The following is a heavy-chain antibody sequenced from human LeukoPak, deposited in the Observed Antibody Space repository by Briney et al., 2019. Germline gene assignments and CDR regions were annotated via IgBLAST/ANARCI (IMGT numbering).Heavy chain of an antibody. V-gene: IGHV4-4*07. D-gene: IGHD1-26*01. Sequence: PSETLSLTCTVSGGSISSYYWSWIRQPAGKGLEWIGRIYTSGSTNYNPSLKSRVTMSVDTSKNQFSLKLSSATAADTAVYYCARVRAGATTPDAFDIWGQGTMVTVSS. CDR1: GGSISSYY. J-gene: IGHJ3*02. CDR2: IYTSGST. CDR3: ARVRAGATTPDAFDI.